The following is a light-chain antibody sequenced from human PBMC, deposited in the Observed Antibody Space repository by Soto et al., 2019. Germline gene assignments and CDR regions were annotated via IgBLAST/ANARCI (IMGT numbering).Light chain of an antibody. CDR1: NSVIGAYNF. CDR3: TSWTTSTTMI. CDR2: DVN. J-gene: IGLJ2*01. V-gene: IGLV2-14*03. Sequence: QSALTQPASVSGSPGQSITISCTGTNSVIGAYNFVSWYQQHPGKAPKLMLYDVNIRPSGVSNRFSGSKSGNTASLTISGLQAEDEADYYCTSWTTSTTMIFGGGTKLTVL.